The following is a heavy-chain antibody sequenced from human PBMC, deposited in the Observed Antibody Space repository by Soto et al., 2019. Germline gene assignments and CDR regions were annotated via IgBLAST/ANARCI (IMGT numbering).Heavy chain of an antibody. Sequence: GGSLRLSCAASDFSFSSYAMHWIRQAPGKGLEWLAVISFDGNIIQYADSVKGRFIISRDNSKNTLYLQMNSLRGDDIAVYYCARTFDTITYYFDYWGQGTLVTVSS. CDR1: DFSFSSYA. V-gene: IGHV3-30-3*01. D-gene: IGHD3-9*01. J-gene: IGHJ4*02. CDR3: ARTFDTITYYFDY. CDR2: ISFDGNII.